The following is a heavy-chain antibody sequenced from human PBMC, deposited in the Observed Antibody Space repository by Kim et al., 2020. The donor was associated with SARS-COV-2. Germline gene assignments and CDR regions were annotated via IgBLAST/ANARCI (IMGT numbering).Heavy chain of an antibody. V-gene: IGHV1-46*01. CDR1: GFPFTSHY. D-gene: IGHD1-1*01. Sequence: ASVKVSCKASGFPFTSHYAHWVRQAPGQGFEWMALINPSGTSAAYAQRFQGRVTVTRDTSTNTDYMELSSLRSDDTAVYFCARDNSMDDLSWWFDPWGQG. CDR3: ARDNSMDDLSWWFDP. J-gene: IGHJ5*02. CDR2: INPSGTSA.